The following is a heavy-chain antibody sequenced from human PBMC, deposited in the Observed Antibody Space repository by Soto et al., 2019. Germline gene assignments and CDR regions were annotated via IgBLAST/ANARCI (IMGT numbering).Heavy chain of an antibody. J-gene: IGHJ6*02. CDR1: GYSFTSYW. V-gene: IGHV5-10-1*01. CDR3: ARGSGSSWDRRYYYYGMDV. Sequence: GESLKISCKGSGYSFTSYWISWVRQMPGKGLEWMGRIDPSDSYANYSPSFQGHVTISADKSISTAYLQWSSLKASDTAMYYCARGSGSSWDRRYYYYGMDVWGQGTTVTVSS. CDR2: IDPSDSYA. D-gene: IGHD6-13*01.